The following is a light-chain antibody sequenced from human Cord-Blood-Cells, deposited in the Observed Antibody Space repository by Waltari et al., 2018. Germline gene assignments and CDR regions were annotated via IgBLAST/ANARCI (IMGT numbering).Light chain of an antibody. V-gene: IGKV3-11*01. CDR3: QQRSNWPT. Sequence: ELVLTHSPATLSLSPGESATLSCRASQSVSSYLAWYQQKPGQAPRLLIYDASNRATGIPARFSGSGSGTDFTLTISSLEPEDFAVYYCQQRSNWPTFGQGTRLEIK. CDR2: DAS. CDR1: QSVSSY. J-gene: IGKJ5*01.